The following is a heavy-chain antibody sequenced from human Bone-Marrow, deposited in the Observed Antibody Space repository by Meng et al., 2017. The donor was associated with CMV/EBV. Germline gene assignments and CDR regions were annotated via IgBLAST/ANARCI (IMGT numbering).Heavy chain of an antibody. V-gene: IGHV4-30-4*08. CDR3: ARATNLLPAAPKPRPYEAPVDY. CDR1: VGSISSGDYY. D-gene: IGHD2-2*01. Sequence: TLCLTCTVPVGSISSGDYYWSWIRQPPGKGLEWIGYIYYSGSTYYNPSLKSRVTISVDTSKNQFSLKLSSVTAADTAVYYCARATNLLPAAPKPRPYEAPVDYWGQGTLVTVSS. J-gene: IGHJ4*02. CDR2: IYYSGST.